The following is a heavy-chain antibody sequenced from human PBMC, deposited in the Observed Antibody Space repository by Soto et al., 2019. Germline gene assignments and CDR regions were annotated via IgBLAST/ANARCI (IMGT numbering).Heavy chain of an antibody. CDR3: ARDLVGMVATDETYGMDV. CDR2: IYTSGST. D-gene: IGHD5-12*01. J-gene: IGHJ6*02. V-gene: IGHV4-4*07. Sequence: ETLSRTCPVSGGSISSYYWSWIRQPSGKGLEWIGRIYTSGSTNYNPSLKSRVTMSVDTSKNQFSLKLSSVTAADTAVYYCARDLVGMVATDETYGMDVWGQGTKVTVYS. CDR1: GGSISSYY.